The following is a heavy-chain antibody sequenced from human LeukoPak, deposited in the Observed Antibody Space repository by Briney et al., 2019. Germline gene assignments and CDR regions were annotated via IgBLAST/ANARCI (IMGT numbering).Heavy chain of an antibody. D-gene: IGHD1-26*01. J-gene: IGHJ4*02. V-gene: IGHV3-7*01. Sequence: AGGSLRLSCAASGFTFSSHWMSWVRQAPGKGLEWVANIKQDGSEKYYVDSVKGRFTISRDNAKNSLYLQMNSLRAEDTAVYYCASMVGATSFDYWGQGTLVTVSS. CDR1: GFTFSSHW. CDR3: ASMVGATSFDY. CDR2: IKQDGSEK.